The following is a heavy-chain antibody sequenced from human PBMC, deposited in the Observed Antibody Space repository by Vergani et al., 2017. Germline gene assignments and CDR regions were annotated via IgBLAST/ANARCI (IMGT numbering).Heavy chain of an antibody. Sequence: QVQVVQFGAEVKKFGASVKVSCKTSGYTFSTYYMHWVRQAPGQGLEWMGIINPSGGHTNYAQKFQGRVTMTRDTSTSTVYMELSSLRSEDTAIYYCARGDYGILTGYRYWGQGTLVTVSA. CDR1: GYTFSTYY. J-gene: IGHJ4*02. V-gene: IGHV1-46*03. CDR2: INPSGGHT. CDR3: ARGDYGILTGYRY. D-gene: IGHD3-9*01.